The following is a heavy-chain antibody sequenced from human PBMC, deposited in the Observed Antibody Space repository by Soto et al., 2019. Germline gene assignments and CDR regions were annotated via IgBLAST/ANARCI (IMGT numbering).Heavy chain of an antibody. CDR3: ARDYGYSYGYRVGGPTRTSSYFDY. V-gene: IGHV1-46*01. Sequence: QVQLVQSGAEVKKPGASVKVSCKASGYTFTSYYMHWVRQAPGQGLEWMGIINPSGGSTSYAQKFQGRVNMNRDTSTSTVYMELSSLRSEDTAVYYCARDYGYSYGYRVGGPTRTSSYFDYWGQGTLVTVSS. J-gene: IGHJ4*02. CDR1: GYTFTSYY. CDR2: INPSGGST. D-gene: IGHD5-18*01.